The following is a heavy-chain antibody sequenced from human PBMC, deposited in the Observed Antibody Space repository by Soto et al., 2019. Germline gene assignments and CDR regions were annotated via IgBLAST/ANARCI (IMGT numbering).Heavy chain of an antibody. J-gene: IGHJ6*02. CDR1: GGSISSSSYY. CDR2: IYYSGST. V-gene: IGHV4-39*01. D-gene: IGHD5-18*01. Sequence: SETLSLTCTVSGGSISSSSYYWGWIRQPPGKGLEWIGSIYYSGSTYYNPSLKSRVTISVDTSKNQFSLKLSSVTAADTAVYYCARQAIQLWFGYYYGMDVWGQGTTVT. CDR3: ARQAIQLWFGYYYGMDV.